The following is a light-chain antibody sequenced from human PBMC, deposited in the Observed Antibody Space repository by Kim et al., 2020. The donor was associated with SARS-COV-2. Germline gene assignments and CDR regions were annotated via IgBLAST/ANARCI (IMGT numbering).Light chain of an antibody. Sequence: VFPGERATLSCRASQSVSSKLAWYQQKPGQAPRLLIYGASTRATGIPGRFSGSGSGTEFTLTISSLQSEDFAVYHCQQYNNWPWTFGQGTKVDIK. CDR1: QSVSSK. J-gene: IGKJ1*01. CDR3: QQYNNWPWT. CDR2: GAS. V-gene: IGKV3-15*01.